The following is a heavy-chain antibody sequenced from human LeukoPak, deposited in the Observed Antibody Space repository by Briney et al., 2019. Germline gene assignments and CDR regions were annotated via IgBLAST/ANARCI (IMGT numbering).Heavy chain of an antibody. D-gene: IGHD6-19*01. Sequence: GGPLRLSCAASGFTFSSYAMSWVRQAPGKGPEWVSAISGSGGSTHYADSVKGRFTISRDNSKNTLYLQMNSLRAEDTAVYYCAKRRDLIAVAGTWFDYWGQGTLVTVSS. CDR2: ISGSGGST. V-gene: IGHV3-23*01. CDR3: AKRRDLIAVAGTWFDY. CDR1: GFTFSSYA. J-gene: IGHJ4*02.